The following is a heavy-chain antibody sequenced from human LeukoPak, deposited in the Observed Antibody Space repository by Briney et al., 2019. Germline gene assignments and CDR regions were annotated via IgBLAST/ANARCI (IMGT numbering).Heavy chain of an antibody. CDR2: ISSTASTR. Sequence: PGGSLRLSCAASEFTFSDYYMSWIRQAPGKGLAWVSYISSTASTRYYADSVKGRFTISRDNAKNSLYLQMNSLRAEDTAVYYCARDWIFGAFDIWGQGTMVTVSS. J-gene: IGHJ3*02. V-gene: IGHV3-11*04. CDR1: EFTFSDYY. D-gene: IGHD2-2*03. CDR3: ARDWIFGAFDI.